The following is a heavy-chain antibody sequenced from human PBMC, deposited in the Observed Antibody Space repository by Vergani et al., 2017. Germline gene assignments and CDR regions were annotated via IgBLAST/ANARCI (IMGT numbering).Heavy chain of an antibody. D-gene: IGHD6-13*01. CDR2: ISSSSSTI. CDR3: ASDGMQQQMGRYYFDY. J-gene: IGHJ4*02. V-gene: IGHV3-48*01. CDR1: GFTFSSYS. Sequence: EVQLVESGGGLVQPGGSLRLSCAASGFTFSSYSMNWVRQAPGKGLEWVSYISSSSSTIYYANSEKGRFTIYRDNAKKSLYLQMNSLIAEDPAVYYCASDGMQQQMGRYYFDYWGQATLVTVSS.